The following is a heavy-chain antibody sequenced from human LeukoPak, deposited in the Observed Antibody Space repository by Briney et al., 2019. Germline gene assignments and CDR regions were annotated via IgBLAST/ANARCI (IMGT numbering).Heavy chain of an antibody. CDR3: AREGEAAVAGFNYYYYGMDV. CDR2: IYSGGST. CDR1: GFTVSSNY. V-gene: IGHV3-53*01. D-gene: IGHD6-19*01. J-gene: IGHJ6*02. Sequence: GGSLRLSCAASGFTVSSNYMSWVRRAPGKGLEWVSVIYSGGSTYYADSVKGRFTISRDNSKNTLYLQMNSLRAEDTAVYYCAREGEAAVAGFNYYYYGMDVWGQGTTVTVSS.